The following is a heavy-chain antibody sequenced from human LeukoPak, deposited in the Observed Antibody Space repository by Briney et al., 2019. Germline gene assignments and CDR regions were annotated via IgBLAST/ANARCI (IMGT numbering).Heavy chain of an antibody. CDR3: ARSKYSSSSDNWFDP. Sequence: GGSLRLSCAASGFTFSSYEMNWVRQAPGKGLEWVSYISSSGSTIYYADSVKGRFTISRDNAKNSLYLQMNSLRAEDTAAYYCARSKYSSSSDNWFDPWGQGTLVTVSS. CDR1: GFTFSSYE. J-gene: IGHJ5*02. CDR2: ISSSGSTI. D-gene: IGHD6-6*01. V-gene: IGHV3-48*03.